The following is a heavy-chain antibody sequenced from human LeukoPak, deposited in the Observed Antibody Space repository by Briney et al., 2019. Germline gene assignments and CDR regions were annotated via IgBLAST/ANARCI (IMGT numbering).Heavy chain of an antibody. CDR1: GFTFRSYA. CDR3: AKDQYGEAFDI. J-gene: IGHJ3*02. CDR2: ISGSGSDK. Sequence: PGGSLRLSCAASGFTFRSYAMNWVRQAPGKGLEWVSAISGSGSDKYYADSVKGRFTISRDNSKNTLYLQMNSLRAEDTAVYYCAKDQYGEAFDIWGPGTMVTVSP. D-gene: IGHD2-2*01. V-gene: IGHV3-23*01.